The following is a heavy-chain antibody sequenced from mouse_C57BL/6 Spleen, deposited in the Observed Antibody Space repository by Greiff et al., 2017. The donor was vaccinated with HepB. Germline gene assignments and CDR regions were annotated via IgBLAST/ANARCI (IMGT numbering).Heavy chain of an antibody. V-gene: IGHV1-80*01. D-gene: IGHD2-3*01. CDR2: IYPGDGDT. J-gene: IGHJ2*01. Sequence: VQLQESGAELVKPGASVKISCKASGYAFSSYWMNWVKQRPGKGLEWIGQIYPGDGDTNYNGKFKGKATLTADKSSSTAYMQLSSLTSEDSAVYFCAREEDDGYFHFDYRGQGTTLTVSS. CDR1: GYAFSSYW. CDR3: AREEDDGYFHFDY.